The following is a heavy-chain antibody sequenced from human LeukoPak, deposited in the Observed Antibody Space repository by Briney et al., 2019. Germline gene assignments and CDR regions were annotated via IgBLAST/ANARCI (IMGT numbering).Heavy chain of an antibody. J-gene: IGHJ1*01. CDR2: INHSGST. V-gene: IGHV4-34*01. D-gene: IGHD1-26*01. CDR1: GGSFSGYY. CDR3: ARAGGSGSYYDFQH. Sequence: SETLSLTCAVYGGSFSGYYWSWIRQPPGKGLEWIGEINHSGSTNYNPSLKSRVTISVDTSKNQFSLKLGSVTAADTAVYYCARAGGSGSYYDFQHWGQGTLVTVSS.